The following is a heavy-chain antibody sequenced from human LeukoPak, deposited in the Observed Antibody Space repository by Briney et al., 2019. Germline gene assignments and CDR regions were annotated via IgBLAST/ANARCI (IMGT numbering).Heavy chain of an antibody. V-gene: IGHV1-69*13. CDR2: LIPIFNTP. CDR3: ARWAGTGSPQFYGPLDY. D-gene: IGHD1-1*01. Sequence: GASVKVSYMASGGTFSNYAFSWVRQAPGQGREWMGGLIPIFNTPVYAQKFQGRVTITADASTSTAYMELSSLTSDDTALYYCARWAGTGSPQFYGPLDYWGQGTLVTVSS. J-gene: IGHJ4*02. CDR1: GGTFSNYA.